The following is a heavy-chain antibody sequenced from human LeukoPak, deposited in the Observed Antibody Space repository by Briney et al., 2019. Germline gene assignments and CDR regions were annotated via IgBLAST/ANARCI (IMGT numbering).Heavy chain of an antibody. J-gene: IGHJ4*02. D-gene: IGHD5-24*01. Sequence: GGSLRLSCAASGFTFGSYAMSWVRQPPGRGREWVSSIRWNGGSTNYADSVKGRFTISGDKSKNTLYLQMNSLRVEDTAVYYCARDYKYAFDNWGQGTLVTVSS. CDR2: IRWNGGST. V-gene: IGHV3-23*01. CDR1: GFTFGSYA. CDR3: ARDYKYAFDN.